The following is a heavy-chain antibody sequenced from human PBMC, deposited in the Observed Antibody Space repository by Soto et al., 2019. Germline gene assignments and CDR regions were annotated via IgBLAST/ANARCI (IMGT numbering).Heavy chain of an antibody. J-gene: IGHJ6*02. Sequence: GGSLRLSCAASGFTFSSYGMHWVRQAPGKGLEWVAVISYDGSNKYYADSVKGRFTISRDNSKNTLYLQMNSLRAEDTAVYYCAKGIAAAGFYYYYGMDVWGQGTTVTVS. V-gene: IGHV3-30*18. D-gene: IGHD6-13*01. CDR2: ISYDGSNK. CDR3: AKGIAAAGFYYYYGMDV. CDR1: GFTFSSYG.